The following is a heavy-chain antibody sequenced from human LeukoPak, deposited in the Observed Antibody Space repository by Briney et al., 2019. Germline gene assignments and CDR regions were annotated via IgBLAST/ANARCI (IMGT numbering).Heavy chain of an antibody. CDR3: ARDQRYSGYDSPWPLYGMDV. CDR1: GYTFTCYY. CDR2: INPNSGGT. J-gene: IGHJ6*02. V-gene: IGHV1-2*04. D-gene: IGHD5-12*01. Sequence: ASVKVSCKASGYTFTCYYMHWVRQAPGQGLEWMGWINPNSGGTNYAQKFQGWVTMTRDTSISTAYMELSRLRSDDTAVYYCARDQRYSGYDSPWPLYGMDVWGQGTTVTVSS.